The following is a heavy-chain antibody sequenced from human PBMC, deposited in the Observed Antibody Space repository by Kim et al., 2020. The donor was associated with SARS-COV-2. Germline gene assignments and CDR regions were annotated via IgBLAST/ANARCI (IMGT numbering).Heavy chain of an antibody. V-gene: IGHV4-61*01. D-gene: IGHD5-18*01. CDR3: ARESLYSSDNWFDP. CDR2: IYYSGST. Sequence: SETLSLTCTVSGGSVSSGSYYWSWIRQPPGKGLEWIGYIYYSGSTNYNPSLKSRVTISVDTSKNQFSLKLSSVTAADTAVYYCARESLYSSDNWFDPWGQGTLVTVSS. J-gene: IGHJ5*02. CDR1: GGSVSSGSYY.